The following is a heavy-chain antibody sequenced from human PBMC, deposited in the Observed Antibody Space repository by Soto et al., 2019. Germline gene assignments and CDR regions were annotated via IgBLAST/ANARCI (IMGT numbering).Heavy chain of an antibody. CDR3: TTSGRSWPDSFDF. J-gene: IGHJ3*01. CDR2: ATPDGRS. D-gene: IGHD6-13*01. CDR1: GVYFNSYF. V-gene: IGHV4-34*01. Sequence: PLETMSLTCAVYGVYFNSYFLNWVRKPPGKGLEWIGEATPDGRSNYNPSLKSRVTISKDTSKNQFSLEVRSLTAADTAVYYCTTSGRSWPDSFDFWGQGAMVTVSS.